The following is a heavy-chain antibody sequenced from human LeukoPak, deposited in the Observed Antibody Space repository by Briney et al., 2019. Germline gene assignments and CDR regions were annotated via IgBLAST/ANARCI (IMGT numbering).Heavy chain of an antibody. CDR2: INPNSGDT. CDR3: ARSAEHCNNGVCFTDYYMDV. Sequence: ASVKVSCKASGYTFTGYYMHWVRQGPGQGLEWMGRINPNSGDTNYAQNFHGRVTMTWDTSSTTAYMELSSLKSDDTAVYFCARSAEHCNNGVCFTDYYMDVWGKGTTVTVSS. D-gene: IGHD2-8*01. V-gene: IGHV1-2*06. CDR1: GYTFTGYY. J-gene: IGHJ6*03.